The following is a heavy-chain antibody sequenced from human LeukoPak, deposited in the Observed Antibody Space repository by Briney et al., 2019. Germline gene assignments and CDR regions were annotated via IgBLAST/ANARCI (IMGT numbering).Heavy chain of an antibody. CDR2: IYYSGST. V-gene: IGHV4-30-4*01. D-gene: IGHD5-24*01. CDR3: ARDYYKEMATIDYYYGMDV. J-gene: IGHJ6*02. CDR1: GGSISSGDYY. Sequence: SQTLSLTCTVSGGSISSGDYYWSWIRQPPGKGLEWIGYIYYSGSTYYNPSLKSRVTISVDTSKNQFSLKLSSETAADTAVYSCARDYYKEMATIDYYYGMDVWGQGTTVTVSS.